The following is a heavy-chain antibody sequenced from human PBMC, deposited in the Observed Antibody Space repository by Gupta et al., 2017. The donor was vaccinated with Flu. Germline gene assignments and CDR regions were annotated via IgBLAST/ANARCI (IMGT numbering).Heavy chain of an antibody. Sequence: QLQLQGSGPGLVKPSETLTLSCTVSGGSVRTSNSYSALIRQPPGQGLEWIATIYYSGTAYYNPSPRIRATMSLDTSRNLFSLKVRSMTTADTAVYYCAGGVDDSAFDFWGQGPLVTVSS. CDR1: GGSVRTSNSY. V-gene: IGHV4-39*01. J-gene: IGHJ4*02. D-gene: IGHD5/OR15-5a*01. CDR3: AGGVDDSAFDF. CDR2: IYYSGTA.